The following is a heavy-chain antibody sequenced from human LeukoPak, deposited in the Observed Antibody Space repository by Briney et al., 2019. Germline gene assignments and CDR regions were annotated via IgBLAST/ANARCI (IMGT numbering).Heavy chain of an antibody. CDR2: ISGDSNSM. CDR3: AKGGGWFYYFDY. V-gene: IGHV3-9*01. D-gene: IGHD6-19*01. Sequence: SLRLSCAASGFTLDDYAVHWVRQAPGKGLEWVSGISGDSNSMGYADSVKGRFTISRDNAKNSVYLQMNSLRAEDTALYYCAKGGGWFYYFDYWGQGTLVTVSS. J-gene: IGHJ4*02. CDR1: GFTLDDYA.